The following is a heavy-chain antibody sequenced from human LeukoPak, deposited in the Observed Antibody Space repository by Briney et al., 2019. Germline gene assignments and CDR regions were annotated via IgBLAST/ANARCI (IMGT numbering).Heavy chain of an antibody. D-gene: IGHD3-22*01. Sequence: GESLKISCKTSGYNFTTYWIGGVRQLPGKGLEGMGIIYPGDSDTRYSPSFQGQVTISADKSISTAYLQWSSLKASDTAMYYCAREYDSSGTYFDYWGQGTLVTVSS. CDR3: AREYDSSGTYFDY. CDR1: GYNFTTYW. CDR2: IYPGDSDT. J-gene: IGHJ4*02. V-gene: IGHV5-51*01.